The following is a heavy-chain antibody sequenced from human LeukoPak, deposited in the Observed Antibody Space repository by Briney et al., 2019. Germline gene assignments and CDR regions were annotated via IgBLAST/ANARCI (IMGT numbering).Heavy chain of an antibody. CDR3: ARHGSIAAAGGENY. D-gene: IGHD6-13*01. CDR1: GGSISSYY. V-gene: IGHV4-59*08. J-gene: IGHJ4*02. Sequence: SETLGLTCTVSGGSISSYYWSWIRQPPGKGLEWIGYIYYSGSTNYNPSLKSRVTISVDTSKNQFSLKLSSVTAADTAVYYCARHGSIAAAGGENYWGQGTLVTVSS. CDR2: IYYSGST.